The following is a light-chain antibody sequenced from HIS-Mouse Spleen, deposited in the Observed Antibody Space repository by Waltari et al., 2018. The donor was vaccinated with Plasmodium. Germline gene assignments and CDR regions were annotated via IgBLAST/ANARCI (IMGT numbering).Light chain of an antibody. CDR1: SSAVGIYNL. CDR2: KGS. Sequence: QSALTQPASVSGSPGQSITISCTGTSSAVGIYNLVSWYQQHPGKAPKLMIYKGSKRPSGVSNRFSGSKSGNTASLTISGLQAEDEADYYCCSYAGSSTLVFGGGTKLTVL. J-gene: IGLJ2*01. V-gene: IGLV2-23*01. CDR3: CSYAGSSTLV.